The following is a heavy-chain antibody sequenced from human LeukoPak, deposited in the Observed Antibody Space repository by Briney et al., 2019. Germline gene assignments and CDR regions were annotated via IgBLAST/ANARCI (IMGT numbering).Heavy chain of an antibody. D-gene: IGHD6-19*01. J-gene: IGHJ4*02. V-gene: IGHV3-23*01. CDR2: ISGSGGST. CDR3: AKDPDQQWLGGYFDY. CDR1: GFTFSSYG. Sequence: GGSLRLSCAASGFTFSSYGMIWVRQAPGKGLEWVSAISGSGGSTYYADSVKGRFTISRDNSKNTLYLQMNSLRAEDTAVYYCAKDPDQQWLGGYFDYWGQGTLVTVSS.